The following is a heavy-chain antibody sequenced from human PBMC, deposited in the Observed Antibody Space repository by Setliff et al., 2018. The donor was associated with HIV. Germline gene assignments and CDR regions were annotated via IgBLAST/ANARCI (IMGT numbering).Heavy chain of an antibody. V-gene: IGHV4-61*02. Sequence: SETLSLTCTVSGGSISGGNYYWSWIRQAAGKGLEWIGRIYTSGSANYNPSLKSRVTISVDTSKNQFSLKLSSVTAADTAVYYCASTETHYSKWFDPWGQGTLVTVSS. CDR2: IYTSGSA. CDR3: ASTETHYSKWFDP. J-gene: IGHJ5*02. CDR1: GGSISGGNYY. D-gene: IGHD2-15*01.